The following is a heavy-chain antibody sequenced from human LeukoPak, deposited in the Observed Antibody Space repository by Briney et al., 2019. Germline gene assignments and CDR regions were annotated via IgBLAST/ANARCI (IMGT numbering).Heavy chain of an antibody. D-gene: IGHD4-23*01. J-gene: IGHJ4*02. CDR1: GFTFSTYG. V-gene: IGHV3-33*01. Sequence: GGSLRLSCAASGFTFSTYGMRWVRQAPGKGLEWVSDIWYNGNNKYYADSVKGRFTISRDNSKKTVCLQMNSLRVEDTAVYYCAREEGADGTSGINSWGQGTLVIVSS. CDR2: IWYNGNNK. CDR3: AREEGADGTSGINS.